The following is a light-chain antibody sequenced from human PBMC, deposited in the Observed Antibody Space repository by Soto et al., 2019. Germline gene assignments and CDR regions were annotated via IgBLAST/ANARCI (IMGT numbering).Light chain of an antibody. Sequence: QSALTQPASVSGSPGQSITISCTATSSDVGGYNYVSWYQHHPGKAPKLIIYEVSNRPSGVSNRFSGSKSGNTASLTISGLQAEDEADYYCRSYTSSSSLIWVFGGGTKLTVL. CDR1: SSDVGGYNY. J-gene: IGLJ3*02. CDR2: EVS. CDR3: RSYTSSSSLIWV. V-gene: IGLV2-14*01.